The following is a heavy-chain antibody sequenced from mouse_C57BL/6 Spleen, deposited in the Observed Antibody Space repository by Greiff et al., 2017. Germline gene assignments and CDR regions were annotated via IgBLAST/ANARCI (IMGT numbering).Heavy chain of an antibody. CDR3: ARSGSFYDSSMDY. J-gene: IGHJ4*01. CDR2: LDPSDSYT. V-gene: IGHV1-69*01. D-gene: IGHD2-3*01. CDR1: GYTFTSYW. Sequence: VQLQQPGAELVMPGASVKLSCKASGYTFTSYWMHWVKQRPGQGLEWIGELDPSDSYTNYNQKFKGKATLTVDKSSSTAYMQLSSLTSEDSAVYYCARSGSFYDSSMDYWGQGTSVTVSS.